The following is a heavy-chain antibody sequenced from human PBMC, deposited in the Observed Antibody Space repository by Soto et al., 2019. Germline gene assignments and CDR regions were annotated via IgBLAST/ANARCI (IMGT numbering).Heavy chain of an antibody. CDR2: ISAYNGNT. J-gene: IGHJ4*02. V-gene: IGHV1-18*01. CDR1: GYTVSSYH. Sequence: QIQLVQSGAEVKKPGASVKVSCKASGYTVSSYHITWVRQAPGQGLEGMGWISAYNGNTNYAQNLQGRVTMTTDPSTSTAYMELRSLRSDDTAVYYCARDLPPVDYWGQGTLVTVSS. CDR3: ARDLPPVDY.